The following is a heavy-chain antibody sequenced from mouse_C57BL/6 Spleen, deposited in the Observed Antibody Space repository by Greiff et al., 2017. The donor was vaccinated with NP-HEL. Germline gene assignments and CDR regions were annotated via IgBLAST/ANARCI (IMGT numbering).Heavy chain of an antibody. Sequence: VQLKQSGPVLVKPGASVKMSCKASGYTFTDYYMNWVKQSHGKSLEWIGVINPYNGGTSYNQKFKGKATLTVDKSSSTAYMELNSLTSEDSAVYYCARKGNNGYAMDYWGQGTSVTVSS. CDR1: GYTFTDYY. CDR2: INPYNGGT. J-gene: IGHJ4*01. V-gene: IGHV1-19*01. D-gene: IGHD2-1*01. CDR3: ARKGNNGYAMDY.